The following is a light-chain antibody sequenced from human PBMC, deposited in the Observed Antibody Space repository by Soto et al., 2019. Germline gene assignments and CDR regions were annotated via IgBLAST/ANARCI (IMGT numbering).Light chain of an antibody. Sequence: QSALTQPASVSGSPGQSITISCTGTSSDVGGYNYVSWYQQHPGKAPKLMIYEVSNRPSGVSNRFSGSKSGNTASLTISGLXXXXXXXYYCSSXTSINTWVFGGGTKLTVL. CDR2: EVS. J-gene: IGLJ3*02. V-gene: IGLV2-14*01. CDR1: SSDVGGYNY. CDR3: SSXTSINTWV.